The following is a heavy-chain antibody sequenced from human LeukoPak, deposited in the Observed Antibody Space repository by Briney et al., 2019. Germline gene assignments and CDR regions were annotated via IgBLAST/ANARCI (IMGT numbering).Heavy chain of an antibody. J-gene: IGHJ4*02. Sequence: PGGSLRLSCAASGFTVSSNYMSWVRQAPGKRLEWVSVIYSGGSTYYADSVKGRFTISRDNSKNTLYLQMNSLRAEDTAVYYCARVQSGSGSFDYWGQGTLVTVSS. CDR3: ARVQSGSGSFDY. CDR2: IYSGGST. V-gene: IGHV3-53*01. CDR1: GFTVSSNY. D-gene: IGHD3-10*01.